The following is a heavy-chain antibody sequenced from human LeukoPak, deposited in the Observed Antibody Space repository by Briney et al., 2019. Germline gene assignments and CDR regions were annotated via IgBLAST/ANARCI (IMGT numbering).Heavy chain of an antibody. Sequence: SETLSLTCTVSRDSISSTSYYWYWIRQPPGKGLEWIGSIYNSGTTYYNPSLKSRVTISVDTSKNQFSLKVSSVTAADTAVYYCASRVYGLGSFNYWGQGTLVTVSS. CDR1: RDSISSTSYY. CDR3: ASRVYGLGSFNY. D-gene: IGHD3-10*01. J-gene: IGHJ4*01. CDR2: IYNSGTT. V-gene: IGHV4-39*01.